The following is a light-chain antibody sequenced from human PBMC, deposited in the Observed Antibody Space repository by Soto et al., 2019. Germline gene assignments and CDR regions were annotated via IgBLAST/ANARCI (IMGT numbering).Light chain of an antibody. CDR1: QSVSGH. J-gene: IGKJ1*01. CDR2: DAS. Sequence: EIVLTQSPATLSVSPGEGATLSCRASQSVSGHLAWYQQKPGQAPRLLIYDASIRATGIPARFSGSGSGTEFTLTISSLQSEDFAVYYCQHYGSTPWTFGQGTKVDIK. V-gene: IGKV3D-15*01. CDR3: QHYGSTPWT.